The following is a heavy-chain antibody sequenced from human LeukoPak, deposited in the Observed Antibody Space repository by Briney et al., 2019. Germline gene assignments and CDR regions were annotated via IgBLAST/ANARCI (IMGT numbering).Heavy chain of an antibody. Sequence: ASVKVSCKASGYTFTCYTMHWVRQAPGQKLEWMGWINAGNGNTKYSQRFQGRVTITRDTSASTAYMELSSLRSEDTAVYYCARYGSSSGFDCWGQGTLVTVSS. CDR2: INAGNGNT. CDR1: GYTFTCYT. D-gene: IGHD6-13*01. V-gene: IGHV1-3*01. J-gene: IGHJ4*02. CDR3: ARYGSSSGFDC.